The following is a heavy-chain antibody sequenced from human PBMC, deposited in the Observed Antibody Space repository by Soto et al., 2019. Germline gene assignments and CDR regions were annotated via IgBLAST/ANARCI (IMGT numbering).Heavy chain of an antibody. D-gene: IGHD2-21*01. J-gene: IGHJ5*02. CDR3: AREIRGDNCAWYSSTELFDP. CDR1: GDTSDRFS. V-gene: IGHV1-69*01. Sequence: QVQLVQSGAEVKKPGSSVRVSCKASGDTSDRFSISWVRQAPGQGLEWMGGIIPMFGTCNYAQKFQGRLTISADQSPGTSKMNLKSLRTEDTAVYFCAREIRGDNCAWYSSTELFDPWGQEILVTVSS. CDR2: IIPMFGTC.